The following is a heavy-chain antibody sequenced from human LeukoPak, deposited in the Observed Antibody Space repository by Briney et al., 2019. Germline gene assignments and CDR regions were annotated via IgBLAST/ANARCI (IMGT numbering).Heavy chain of an antibody. D-gene: IGHD1-7*01. V-gene: IGHV4-34*01. CDR2: INHSGST. J-gene: IGHJ4*02. CDR1: GGSFSGYY. Sequence: SETLSLTCAVYGGSFSGYYWSWIRQPPGKGLEWIGEINHSGSTNYNPSLKSRVTISVDTSKNQFSLKLSSVAAADTAVYYCARNGITGTEWGQGTLVTVSS. CDR3: ARNGITGTE.